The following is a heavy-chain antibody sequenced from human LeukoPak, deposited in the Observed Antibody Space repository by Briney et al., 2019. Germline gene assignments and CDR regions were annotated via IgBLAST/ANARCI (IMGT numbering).Heavy chain of an antibody. Sequence: GGSLRLSCAVSGITLSNYGMSWVRQAPGKGLEWVAGISDSGGSTNYADSVKGRFTISRDNAKTSVYLQLNSLRADDTAVYYCARDVWTGVAVSDYWGQGTLVTVSS. CDR3: ARDVWTGVAVSDY. CDR1: GITLSNYG. V-gene: IGHV3-23*01. J-gene: IGHJ4*02. CDR2: ISDSGGST. D-gene: IGHD6-19*01.